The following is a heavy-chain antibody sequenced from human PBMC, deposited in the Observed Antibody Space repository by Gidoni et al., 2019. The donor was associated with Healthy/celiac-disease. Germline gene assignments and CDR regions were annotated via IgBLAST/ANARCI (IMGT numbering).Heavy chain of an antibody. J-gene: IGHJ4*02. V-gene: IGHV1-2*06. Sequence: QVQLVQSGAEVKKPGASVKVSCKASGYTFTGYYMHWVRQAPGQGLEWMGRIKPTSGGTNYAQKFQGRVTMTRDTSISTAYMELSRLRSDDTAVYYCARVATHLKHYCSGGSCYSDYDYIWGNLIDYWGQGTLVTVSS. CDR3: ARVATHLKHYCSGGSCYSDYDYIWGNLIDY. D-gene: IGHD2-15*01. CDR1: GYTFTGYY. CDR2: IKPTSGGT.